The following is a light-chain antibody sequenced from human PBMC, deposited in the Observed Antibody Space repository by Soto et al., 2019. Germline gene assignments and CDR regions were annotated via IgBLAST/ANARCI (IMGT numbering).Light chain of an antibody. Sequence: DIVMTQSPDSLAVSLGERATINCKSSQSLLYSSNNKNYLAWYQQKPGQPPKLLIYWASTRESGVPDRFSGSWSGTDFTLTISNLQAEDVAVYYCQQYYSTPRTFGQGTKVEIK. CDR1: QSLLYSSNNKNY. CDR3: QQYYSTPRT. V-gene: IGKV4-1*01. J-gene: IGKJ1*01. CDR2: WAS.